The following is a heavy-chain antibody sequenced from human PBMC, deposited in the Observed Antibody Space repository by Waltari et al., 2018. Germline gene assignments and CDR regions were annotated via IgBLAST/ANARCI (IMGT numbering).Heavy chain of an antibody. CDR3: ATGPGYTTVTPPDY. J-gene: IGHJ4*02. CDR2: CSPVGGTA. D-gene: IGHD4-17*01. CDR1: GGTFSSYA. Sequence: QVQLVQSGAEVKKPGSSVKVSCKASGGTFSSYAISWVRQAPGQGLEWMGGCSPVGGTANYAQKVQGRVTITKDESTGTAYMELSSLRSEDTAVYYCATGPGYTTVTPPDYWGQGTLVTVSS. V-gene: IGHV1-69*05.